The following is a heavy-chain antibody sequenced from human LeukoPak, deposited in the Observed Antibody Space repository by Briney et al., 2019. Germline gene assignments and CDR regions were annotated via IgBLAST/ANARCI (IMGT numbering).Heavy chain of an antibody. CDR1: GGPITNSHYH. CDR2: FYYSGST. Sequence: PSETLSLTCTVPGGPITNSHYHWGWIRQPPGKRLEWIGSFYYSGSTYYNPSFKSRVTISVDTSKNQFTLKLSSVTAADTAVYYCARLKKPTTAWIQLWFDYWGQGTLVTVSS. D-gene: IGHD5-18*01. V-gene: IGHV4-39*01. CDR3: ARLKKPTTAWIQLWFDY. J-gene: IGHJ4*02.